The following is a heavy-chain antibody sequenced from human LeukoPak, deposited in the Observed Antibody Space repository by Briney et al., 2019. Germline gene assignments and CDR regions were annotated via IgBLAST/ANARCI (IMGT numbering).Heavy chain of an antibody. CDR2: INSDGSST. Sequence: PGGSLRLSCAASGFTFSSYWMHWVRQAPGKGLVWVSRINSDGSSTTYADSVKGRFTISRDNAKNALYLQMNSLRAEDTAVYYCARGGVYSTSAVDYWGQGTLVTVSS. J-gene: IGHJ4*02. CDR3: ARGGVYSTSAVDY. CDR1: GFTFSSYW. V-gene: IGHV3-74*01. D-gene: IGHD6-6*01.